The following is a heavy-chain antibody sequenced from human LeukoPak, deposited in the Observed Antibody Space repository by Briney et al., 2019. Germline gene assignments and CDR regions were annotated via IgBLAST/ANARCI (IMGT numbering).Heavy chain of an antibody. J-gene: IGHJ4*02. CDR3: ARDPVGSDY. Sequence: SETLSLTCAVYGGSFGGYYWSWIRQPPGKGLEWIGEINHSGSTNYNPSLKSRVTISVDTSKNQFSLKLSSVTAADTAVYYCARDPVGSDYWGQGTLVTVSS. V-gene: IGHV4-34*01. D-gene: IGHD1-26*01. CDR2: INHSGST. CDR1: GGSFGGYY.